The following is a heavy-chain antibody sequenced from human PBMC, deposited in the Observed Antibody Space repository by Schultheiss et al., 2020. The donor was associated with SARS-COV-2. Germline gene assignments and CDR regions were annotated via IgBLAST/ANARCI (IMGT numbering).Heavy chain of an antibody. D-gene: IGHD3-10*01. Sequence: SETLSLTCTVSGGSISSSSYYWGWIRQHPGKGLEWIGYIYYSGSTYYNPSLKSRVTISVDTSKNQFSLKLSSVTAADTAVYYCAREWGFGGGAFDIWGQGTMVTVSS. CDR2: IYYSGST. CDR3: AREWGFGGGAFDI. V-gene: IGHV4-31*03. CDR1: GGSISSSSYY. J-gene: IGHJ3*02.